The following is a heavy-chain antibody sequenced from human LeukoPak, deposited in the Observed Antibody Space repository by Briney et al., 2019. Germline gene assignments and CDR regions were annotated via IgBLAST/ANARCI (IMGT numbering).Heavy chain of an antibody. CDR1: GFIFSSYW. V-gene: IGHV3-7*03. CDR2: VNPDGNEK. Sequence: GGSLRLSCAASGFIFSSYWMSWVRQAPGKGLEWVAKVNPDGNEKYYVDSVRGRFTISRDNPKNSVYLQMDSLKAEDTTVYYCARGQYQLLWGKGALIIVSS. J-gene: IGHJ4*02. CDR3: ARGQYQLL. D-gene: IGHD2-2*01.